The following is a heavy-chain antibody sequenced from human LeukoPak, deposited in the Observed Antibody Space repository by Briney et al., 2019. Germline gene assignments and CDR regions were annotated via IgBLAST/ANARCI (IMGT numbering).Heavy chain of an antibody. J-gene: IGHJ5*02. Sequence: GASVTVSFTASGYTFTSYAMHWVRQAPGQRLEWMGWINAGNGNTKYSQKFQGRVTITRDTSASTAYMELSSLRSEDTAVYYCARDYDSSGWSNWFDPWGQGTLVTVSS. CDR2: INAGNGNT. CDR3: ARDYDSSGWSNWFDP. CDR1: GYTFTSYA. V-gene: IGHV1-3*01. D-gene: IGHD6-19*01.